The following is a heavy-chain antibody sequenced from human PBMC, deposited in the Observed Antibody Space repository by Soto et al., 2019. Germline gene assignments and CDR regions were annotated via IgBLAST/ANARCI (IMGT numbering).Heavy chain of an antibody. Sequence: QLQLQESGPGLVKPSETLSLTCVVSGASISSSDYYWGWIRQPPGKGPEWIGSIKYIESTYYNPSLNSRVAISVDSSKNRFSLNLSSVTAADTAVYYCARHPISAPDPSFDYWGQGTLVTVSS. CDR2: IKYIEST. D-gene: IGHD6-6*01. CDR3: ARHPISAPDPSFDY. V-gene: IGHV4-39*01. CDR1: GASISSSDYY. J-gene: IGHJ4*02.